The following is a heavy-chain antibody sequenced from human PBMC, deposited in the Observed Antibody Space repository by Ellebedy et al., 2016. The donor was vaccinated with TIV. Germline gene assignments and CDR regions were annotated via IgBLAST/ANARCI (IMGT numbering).Heavy chain of an antibody. D-gene: IGHD1-14*01. V-gene: IGHV3-23*01. CDR1: GFTFSSYS. J-gene: IGHJ6*02. Sequence: GESLKISCAASGFTFSSYSMNWVRQAPGKGLEWVSAISGSGGSTYYADSVKGRFTISRDNSKNTLYLQMNSLRAEDTAVYYCFTDNYYYYYGMDVWGQGTTVTVSS. CDR3: FTDNYYYYYGMDV. CDR2: ISGSGGST.